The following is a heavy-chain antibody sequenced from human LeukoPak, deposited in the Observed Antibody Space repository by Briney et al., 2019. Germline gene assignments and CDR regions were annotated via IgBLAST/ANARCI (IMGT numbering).Heavy chain of an antibody. CDR3: ARESGSYSSSYRFDS. Sequence: PSETLSLTCTVSGGSISSYYWSWIRQPAGKGLEWIGRIYNTGSTHYNPSLKSRVTMSVDTSKNQFSLHLNSVTPEDTAVYYCARESGSYSSSYRFDSWGQGTLVTVSS. D-gene: IGHD6-6*01. V-gene: IGHV4-4*07. J-gene: IGHJ4*02. CDR2: IYNTGST. CDR1: GGSISSYY.